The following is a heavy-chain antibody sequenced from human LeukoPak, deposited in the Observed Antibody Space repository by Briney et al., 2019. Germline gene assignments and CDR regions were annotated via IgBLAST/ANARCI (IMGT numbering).Heavy chain of an antibody. D-gene: IGHD6-6*01. CDR2: ISWNSGSI. Sequence: GRSLRLSCAASGFTFDDYAMHWVRQAPGKGLEWVSGISWNSGSIGYADSVKGRFIISRDNAKNSLYLQMNSLRAEDTALYYCAKDIGSSDYYYMDVWGKGTTVTVSS. J-gene: IGHJ6*03. CDR3: AKDIGSSDYYYMDV. CDR1: GFTFDDYA. V-gene: IGHV3-9*01.